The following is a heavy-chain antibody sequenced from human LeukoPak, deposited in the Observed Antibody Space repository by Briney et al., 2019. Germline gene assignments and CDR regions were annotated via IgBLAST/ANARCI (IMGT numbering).Heavy chain of an antibody. CDR3: AKGSGWYFH. D-gene: IGHD6-19*01. CDR2: MYYTGST. J-gene: IGHJ4*02. CDR1: DDSVRSSF. Sequence: PSETLSLTCTVPDDSVRSSFWSWIRQPPGKGLEWIAYMYYTGSTDYNPSLKSRVTISIDTSKNQISLRLTSVTAADTAVYYCAKGSGWYFHWGQGTLVTVSS. V-gene: IGHV4-59*02.